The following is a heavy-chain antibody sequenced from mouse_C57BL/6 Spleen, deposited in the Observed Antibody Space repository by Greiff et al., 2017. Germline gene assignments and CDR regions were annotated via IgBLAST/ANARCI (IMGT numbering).Heavy chain of an antibody. D-gene: IGHD2-4*01. V-gene: IGHV10-1*01. Sequence: EVKLVESGGGLVQPKGSLKLSCAASGFSFNTYAMNWVRPAPGKGLEWVARIRSKSNNYATYYADSVKDRFTISRDDSESMLYLQMNNLKTEDTAMYYCVRDYDYDRYFDVWGTGTTVTVSS. CDR2: IRSKSNNYAT. CDR1: GFSFNTYA. J-gene: IGHJ1*03. CDR3: VRDYDYDRYFDV.